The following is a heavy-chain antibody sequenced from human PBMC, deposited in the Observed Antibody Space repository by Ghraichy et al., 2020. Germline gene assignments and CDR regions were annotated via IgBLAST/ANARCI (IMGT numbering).Heavy chain of an antibody. Sequence: GESLRLSCAASGFTFSSYWMSWVRQAPGKGLEWVANIKQDGSEKYYVDSVKGRFTISRDNAKNSLYLQMNSLRAEDTAVYYCARDQTVAATPYYYYYYYGMDVWGQGTTVTVSS. J-gene: IGHJ6*02. CDR1: GFTFSSYW. CDR2: IKQDGSEK. CDR3: ARDQTVAATPYYYYYYYGMDV. D-gene: IGHD2-15*01. V-gene: IGHV3-7*01.